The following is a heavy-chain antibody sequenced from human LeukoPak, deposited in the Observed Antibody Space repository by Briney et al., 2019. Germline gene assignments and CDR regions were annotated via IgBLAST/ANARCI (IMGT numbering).Heavy chain of an antibody. V-gene: IGHV3-7*01. CDR2: IKQDGSEQ. D-gene: IGHD2-2*01. Sequence: GGPLRLSCAASGFTFSTYWMSWVRQAPGKGLEWVANIKQDGSEQFYVDSVKGRFTVSRDNAKNSLYLQMNSLRGEDTAVYYCARGRKVPAAMGNWFDPWGQGTLVTVSS. CDR3: ARGRKVPAAMGNWFDP. J-gene: IGHJ5*02. CDR1: GFTFSTYW.